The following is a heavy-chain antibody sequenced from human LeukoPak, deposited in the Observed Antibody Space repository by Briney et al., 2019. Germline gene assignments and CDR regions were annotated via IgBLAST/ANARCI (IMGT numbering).Heavy chain of an antibody. CDR2: ISSNGGST. Sequence: GGSLRLSCSASGFTFSSYAMHWVRQAPGKGLEYVSAISSNGGSTYYADSVKGRFTISRDNAKNSLYLQMNSLRAEDTAVYYCARDLRRPPGYWGQGTLVTVSS. CDR1: GFTFSSYA. CDR3: ARDLRRPPGY. J-gene: IGHJ4*02. V-gene: IGHV3-64*04.